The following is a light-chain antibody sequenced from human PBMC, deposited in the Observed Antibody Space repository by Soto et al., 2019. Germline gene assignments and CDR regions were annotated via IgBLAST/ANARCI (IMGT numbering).Light chain of an antibody. V-gene: IGKV1-9*01. CDR3: QQLNSYPPLT. Sequence: DIVMTQSPDSLAVSLGERATINCKSSQNLLYSSYNKNYLAWYQQKPGKAPKLLIYAASTLQSGVPSRFSGSGSGTEFTLTISSLQPEDFATYYCQQLNSYPPLTFGGGTKVDIK. J-gene: IGKJ4*01. CDR2: AAS. CDR1: QNLLYSSYNKNY.